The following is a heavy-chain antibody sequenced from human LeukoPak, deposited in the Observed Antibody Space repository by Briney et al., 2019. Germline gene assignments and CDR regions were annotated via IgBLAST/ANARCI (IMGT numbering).Heavy chain of an antibody. CDR1: GFTFSSYA. CDR2: ISGSGGST. D-gene: IGHD6-19*01. CDR3: AKLPQAGGDYYYIDV. Sequence: PGGSLRLSCAAAGFTFSSYAMSWVRQAPGKGLEWVSAISGSGGSTYYADSVKRRFTLSRDNYKNTLYLQMNRLRAEDTAVYYCAKLPQAGGDYYYIDVWGKGTTVTVSS. J-gene: IGHJ6*03. V-gene: IGHV3-23*01.